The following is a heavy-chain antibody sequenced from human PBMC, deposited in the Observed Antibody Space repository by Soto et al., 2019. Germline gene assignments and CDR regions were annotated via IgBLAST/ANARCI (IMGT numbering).Heavy chain of an antibody. CDR2: IYYSEST. V-gene: IGHV4-59*08. Sequence: SETLSLTCTVSGGSISSYYWSWIRRPPEKGLEWIGYIYYSESTNYNPSLKSRVTISIDTSKNQFSLKLSSVTAADTAVYHCARRLRLDDAFDIWGQGTMVTVSS. J-gene: IGHJ3*02. CDR1: GGSISSYY. D-gene: IGHD4-17*01. CDR3: ARRLRLDDAFDI.